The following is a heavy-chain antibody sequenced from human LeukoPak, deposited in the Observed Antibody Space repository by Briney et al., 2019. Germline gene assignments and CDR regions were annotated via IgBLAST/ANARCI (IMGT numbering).Heavy chain of an antibody. CDR2: IKQDGSEK. D-gene: IGHD3-22*01. CDR1: GFTFSSYW. V-gene: IGHV3-7*01. CDR3: ARDRTTMIVVASRWGGNDY. J-gene: IGHJ4*02. Sequence: GGSLRLSCAASGFTFSSYWMSWVRQAPGKGREWVANIKQDGSEKYYVDSVKGRFTISRDNAKNSLYLQMNSLRAEDTAVYYCARDRTTMIVVASRWGGNDYWGQGTLVTVSS.